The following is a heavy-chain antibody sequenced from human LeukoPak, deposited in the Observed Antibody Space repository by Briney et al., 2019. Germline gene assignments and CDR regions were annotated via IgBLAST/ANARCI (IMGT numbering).Heavy chain of an antibody. V-gene: IGHV4-34*01. D-gene: IGHD3-9*01. Sequence: SETMSLTCAVYGGSFSGYYWSWIRQPPGKGLEWIGEINHSGSTNYNPSLKSRVTISVDTSKNQFSLKLSSVTAADTAVYYCARESVRYFDWLFLYYFDYWGQGTLVTVSS. CDR3: ARESVRYFDWLFLYYFDY. CDR2: INHSGST. CDR1: GGSFSGYY. J-gene: IGHJ4*02.